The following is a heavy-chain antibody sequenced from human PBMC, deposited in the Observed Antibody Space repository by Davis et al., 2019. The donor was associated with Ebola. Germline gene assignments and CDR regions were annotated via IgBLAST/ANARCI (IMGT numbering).Heavy chain of an antibody. D-gene: IGHD3-3*01. CDR1: GFTFTSSA. Sequence: SVKVSCKASGFTFTSSAMQWVRQARGQRLEWIGWIVVGSGNTNYAQKFQGWVTMTRDTSISTAYMELSRLRSDDTAVYYCAGARITIFGVAPDLYGMDVWGQGTTVTVSS. J-gene: IGHJ6*02. V-gene: IGHV1-58*02. CDR2: IVVGSGNT. CDR3: AGARITIFGVAPDLYGMDV.